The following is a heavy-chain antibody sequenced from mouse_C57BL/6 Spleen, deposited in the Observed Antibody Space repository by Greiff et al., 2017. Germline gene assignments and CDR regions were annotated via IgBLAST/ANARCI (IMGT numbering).Heavy chain of an antibody. CDR3: ARTGTYYAMDY. J-gene: IGHJ4*01. CDR1: GFSLTSYG. Sequence: VQLQQSGPGLVQPSQSLSITCTVSGFSLTSYGVHWVRQSPGKGLEWLGVIWSGGSTDYNAAFISRRSISKDNSKSQVFFKMNSLQADDTAIYYCARTGTYYAMDYWGQGTSVTVSA. CDR2: IWSGGST. D-gene: IGHD3-3*01. V-gene: IGHV2-2*01.